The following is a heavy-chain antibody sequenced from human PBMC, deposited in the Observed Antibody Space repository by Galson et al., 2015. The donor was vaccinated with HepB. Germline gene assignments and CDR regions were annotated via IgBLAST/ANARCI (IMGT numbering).Heavy chain of an antibody. CDR2: INPSGGST. D-gene: IGHD1-26*01. V-gene: IGHV1-46*01. CDR1: GSTFTNYY. CDR3: AREGGSYGHFDY. Sequence: SVKVSCKASGSTFTNYYLHWVRQAPGQGLEWMGIINPSGGSTSYAQKFQGRVTMTRDTSTSTVYMELSSLRSEDTAVYYCAREGGSYGHFDYWGQGTLVTVSS. J-gene: IGHJ4*02.